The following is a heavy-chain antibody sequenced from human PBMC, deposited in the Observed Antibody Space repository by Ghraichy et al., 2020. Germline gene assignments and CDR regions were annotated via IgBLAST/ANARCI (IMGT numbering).Heavy chain of an antibody. Sequence: GGSRRLSCAASEFTFDGYPMTWVRQSPGKGLEWVSTLGADGRSTFYADSVKGRFTISRDKSKRTMYLQMNSLRADDTAVYYCAKEGGRLGEGAFDVWGQGTKVTVSS. CDR3: AKEGGRLGEGAFDV. D-gene: IGHD3-10*01. J-gene: IGHJ3*01. CDR2: LGADGRST. V-gene: IGHV3-23*01. CDR1: EFTFDGYP.